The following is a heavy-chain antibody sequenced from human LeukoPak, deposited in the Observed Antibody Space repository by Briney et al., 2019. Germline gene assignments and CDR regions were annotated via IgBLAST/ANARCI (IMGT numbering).Heavy chain of an antibody. CDR2: TYYRSKWYN. V-gene: IGHV6-1*01. CDR1: GDSVSSNSAA. D-gene: IGHD2-8*01. Sequence: SQTLSLTCSISGDSVSSNSAAWNWIRQPPSRGLEFLGRTYYRSKWYNDYAVSVKSRITIKSDTSKNQFSLQLNSVTPEDTAVYYCASTHGPIDHWGQGTLVTVSS. CDR3: ASTHGPIDH. J-gene: IGHJ5*02.